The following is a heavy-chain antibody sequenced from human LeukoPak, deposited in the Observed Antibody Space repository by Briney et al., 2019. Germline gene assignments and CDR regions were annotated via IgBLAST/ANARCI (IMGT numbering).Heavy chain of an antibody. CDR2: FDPEDGET. CDR1: GYTLTELS. V-gene: IGHV1-24*01. D-gene: IGHD6-19*01. Sequence: VASVKVSCKVSGYTLTELSMHWARQAPGKGLEWMGGFDPEDGETIYAQKFQGRVTMTEDTSTDTAYMELSSLRSEDTAVYYCATNLRGGGQWLHYNPGAFDIWGQGTMVTVSS. J-gene: IGHJ3*02. CDR3: ATNLRGGGQWLHYNPGAFDI.